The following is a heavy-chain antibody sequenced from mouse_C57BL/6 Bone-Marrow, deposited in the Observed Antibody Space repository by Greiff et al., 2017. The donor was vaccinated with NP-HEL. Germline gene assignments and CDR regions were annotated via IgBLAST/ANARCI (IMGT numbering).Heavy chain of an antibody. Sequence: VQLQQPGAELVKPGASVKLSCKASGYTFTSYWMQWVKQRPGQGLELIGEIDPSDSYTNYNQKFKGKATLTVDTSSSTAYMQLSSLTSEDSAVYYCARDWDDDYWGQGTTLTVSS. CDR2: IDPSDSYT. CDR3: ARDWDDDY. J-gene: IGHJ2*01. CDR1: GYTFTSYW. V-gene: IGHV1-50*01. D-gene: IGHD4-1*01.